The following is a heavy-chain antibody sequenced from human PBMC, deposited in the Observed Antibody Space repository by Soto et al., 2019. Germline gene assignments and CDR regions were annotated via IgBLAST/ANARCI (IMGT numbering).Heavy chain of an antibody. CDR1: GDSVSSNSVV. J-gene: IGHJ4*02. D-gene: IGHD1-26*01. Sequence: SQTLSLTCAISGDSVSSNSVVWNWIRQSPSRGLEWLGRTYYRSKWYYEYAESVKSRITINPDTSKNQFSLQLNSVTPEDTAVYYCARDHVGSPGDYWGQGTLVTVSS. V-gene: IGHV6-1*01. CDR3: ARDHVGSPGDY. CDR2: TYYRSKWYY.